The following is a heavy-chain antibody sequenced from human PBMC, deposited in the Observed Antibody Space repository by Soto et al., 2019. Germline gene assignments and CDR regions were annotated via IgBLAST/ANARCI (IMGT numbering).Heavy chain of an antibody. Sequence: SETLSLTCAVYGGSFSGYYWSWIRQPPGKGLEWIGEINHSGSTNYNPSLKSRVTISVDTSKNQFSLKLSSVTAADTAVYYCARGLGRYYGSASVKRSTYYCYYGMDVWGQGTTVTVSS. D-gene: IGHD3-10*01. J-gene: IGHJ6*02. CDR1: GGSFSGYY. V-gene: IGHV4-34*01. CDR3: ARGLGRYYGSASVKRSTYYCYYGMDV. CDR2: INHSGST.